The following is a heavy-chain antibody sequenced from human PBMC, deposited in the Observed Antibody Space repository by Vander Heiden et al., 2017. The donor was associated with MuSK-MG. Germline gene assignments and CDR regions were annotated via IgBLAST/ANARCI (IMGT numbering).Heavy chain of an antibody. Sequence: EVQLVESGGGLVKPGGSLRLSCAASGFPFGSYNRNWVRQAPGKGLEGVSSISSSSSSIYYTDSVKGRVTVSRDNAKNALYRQMNSLRAEETAVYYCARVVCTSTSCYPYYYMDVWGKGTTVTVSS. CDR2: ISSSSSSI. V-gene: IGHV3-21*01. CDR1: GFPFGSYN. D-gene: IGHD2-2*01. CDR3: ARVVCTSTSCYPYYYMDV. J-gene: IGHJ6*03.